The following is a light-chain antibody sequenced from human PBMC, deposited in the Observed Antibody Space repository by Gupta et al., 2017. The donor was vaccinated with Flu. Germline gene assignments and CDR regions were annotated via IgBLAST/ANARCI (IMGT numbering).Light chain of an antibody. J-gene: IGLJ1*01. V-gene: IGLV1-44*01. CDR1: SANIGSNF. CDR2: GNN. CDR3: AAWDDSLNGHYV. Sequence: VTMSCSGRSANIGSNFVNWYQQVPGTAPKLLIYGNNQRPSGVPDRFSGSKSGTSAALAISGLQSEEEADYYCAAWDDSLNGHYVFGTGTKVTVL.